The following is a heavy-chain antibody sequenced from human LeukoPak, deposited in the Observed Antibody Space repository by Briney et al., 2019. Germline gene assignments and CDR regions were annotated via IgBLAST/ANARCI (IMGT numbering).Heavy chain of an antibody. CDR3: ARGLVYATNSILFDY. D-gene: IGHD2-8*01. J-gene: IGHJ4*02. CDR1: GYSISSGYY. V-gene: IGHV4-38-2*02. Sequence: PSETLSLTCTISGYSISSGYYWGWIRQPPGKGLEWIGSIYQSGSTYYNPSLKSRVTISVDTSKNQFSLKLSSVTAADTAVYYCARGLVYATNSILFDYWGQGTLVTVSS. CDR2: IYQSGST.